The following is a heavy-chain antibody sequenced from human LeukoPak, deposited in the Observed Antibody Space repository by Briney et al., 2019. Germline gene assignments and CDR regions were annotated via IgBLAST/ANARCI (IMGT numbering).Heavy chain of an antibody. Sequence: GGSLRLSCEASGDTFSGFWMHWVRQAPGKGLVWVSRINSDGSSTSYADSVKGRFTISRDNAKNTLYLQMNSLRAEDTAVYYCARDPGYYGSGSYVDYYGMDVWGQGTTVTVSS. CDR3: ARDPGYYGSGSYVDYYGMDV. CDR1: GDTFSGFW. J-gene: IGHJ6*02. D-gene: IGHD3-10*01. CDR2: INSDGSST. V-gene: IGHV3-74*01.